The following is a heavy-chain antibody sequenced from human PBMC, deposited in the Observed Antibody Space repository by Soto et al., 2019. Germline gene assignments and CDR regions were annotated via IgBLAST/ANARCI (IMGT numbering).Heavy chain of an antibody. J-gene: IGHJ6*02. D-gene: IGHD1-26*01. V-gene: IGHV3-30-3*01. CDR2: ISYDGSNK. CDR1: GFTFSSYA. CDR3: ARDRSGGDYYCYGMDV. Sequence: QVQLVESGGGVVQPGRSLRLSCAASGFTFSSYAMHWVRQAPGKGLEWVAVISYDGSNKYYADSVKGRFTISRDNSKNTLYLQMNSLRAEDTAVYYCARDRSGGDYYCYGMDVWGQGTTVTVSS.